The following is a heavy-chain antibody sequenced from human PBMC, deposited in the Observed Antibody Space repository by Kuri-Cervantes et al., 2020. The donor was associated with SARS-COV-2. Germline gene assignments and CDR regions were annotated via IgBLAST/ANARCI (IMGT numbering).Heavy chain of an antibody. Sequence: ASVKVSCKASGYTFTSYDINWVRQAAGQGLEWMGWINPNSGGTNYAQKFQGRVTMTRDTSISTAYMELSRLRADDTAVYYCARKVEVGDSRFDPWGQGTLVTVSS. CDR2: INPNSGGT. CDR3: ARKVEVGDSRFDP. CDR1: GYTFTSYD. D-gene: IGHD1-26*01. J-gene: IGHJ5*02. V-gene: IGHV1-2*02.